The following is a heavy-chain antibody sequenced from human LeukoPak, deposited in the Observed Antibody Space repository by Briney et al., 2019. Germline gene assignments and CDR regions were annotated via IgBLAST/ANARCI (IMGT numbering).Heavy chain of an antibody. D-gene: IGHD3-22*01. CDR3: AVLRGYYPTNWFDP. CDR1: GGSISSGDYY. CDR2: IYYSGST. Sequence: SETLSPTCTVSGGSISSGDYYWSWIRQPPGKGLEWIGYIYYSGSTYYNPSLKSRVTISVDTSKNQFSLKLSSVTAADTAVYYCAVLRGYYPTNWFDPWGQGTLVTVSS. J-gene: IGHJ5*02. V-gene: IGHV4-30-4*01.